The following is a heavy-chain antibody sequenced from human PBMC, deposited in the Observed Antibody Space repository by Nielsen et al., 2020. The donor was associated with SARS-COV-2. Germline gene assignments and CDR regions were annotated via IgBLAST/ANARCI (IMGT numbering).Heavy chain of an antibody. CDR3: ARAATGGRITIFGVVIIGAFDI. CDR1: GGSISSGDYY. J-gene: IGHJ3*02. D-gene: IGHD3-3*01. V-gene: IGHV4-30-4*01. Sequence: SETLSLTCTVSGGSISSGDYYWSWIRQPPGKGLEWIGYIYYSGSTYYNPSLKSRVTISVDTSKNQFSLKLSSVTAADTALYYCARAATGGRITIFGVVIIGAFDIWGQGTMVNVSS. CDR2: IYYSGST.